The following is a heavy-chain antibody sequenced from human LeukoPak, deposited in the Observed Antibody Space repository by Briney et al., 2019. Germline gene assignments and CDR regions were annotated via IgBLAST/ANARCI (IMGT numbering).Heavy chain of an antibody. CDR3: ARAPTLYSSGWRDY. CDR1: GYTFTGYY. CDR2: INPNSGGT. Sequence: ASVKVSCKASGYTFTGYYMHWVRQAPGQGLEWMGWINPNSGGTNYAQKFQGRVTMTRDTSISTAYMELSRLRSDDTAVYYCARAPTLYSSGWRDYWGQGTLVTVSS. J-gene: IGHJ4*02. D-gene: IGHD6-19*01. V-gene: IGHV1-2*02.